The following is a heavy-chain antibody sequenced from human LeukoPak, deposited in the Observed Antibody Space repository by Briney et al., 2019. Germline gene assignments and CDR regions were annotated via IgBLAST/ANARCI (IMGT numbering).Heavy chain of an antibody. Sequence: GGSLRLSCAASGFTFSSYVMSWVRQAPGKGLEWVSTISGSGGSTYYADSVKGRFTISRDNSKNTLYLQMNGLRAEDTAVYYCAKYYGDYILDWFDPWGQGTLVTVPS. V-gene: IGHV3-23*01. D-gene: IGHD4-17*01. CDR2: ISGSGGST. J-gene: IGHJ5*02. CDR3: AKYYGDYILDWFDP. CDR1: GFTFSSYV.